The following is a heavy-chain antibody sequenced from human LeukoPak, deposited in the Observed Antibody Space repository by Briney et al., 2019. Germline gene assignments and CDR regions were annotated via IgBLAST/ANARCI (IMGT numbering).Heavy chain of an antibody. CDR2: IYPGDSDI. V-gene: IGHV5-51*01. CDR1: GYTFTKDW. Sequence: GESLKISCKGSGYTFTKDWIGWVRQTPDKGLERMAMIYPGDSDIIYSPSFQGQVSISVDKSISTAYLQWSSLKASDTAMYYCVRHESGTYPIDYWGQGTLVTVSS. D-gene: IGHD1-26*01. CDR3: VRHESGTYPIDY. J-gene: IGHJ4*02.